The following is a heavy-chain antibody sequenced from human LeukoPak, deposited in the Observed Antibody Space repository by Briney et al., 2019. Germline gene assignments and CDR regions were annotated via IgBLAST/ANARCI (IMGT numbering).Heavy chain of an antibody. Sequence: PSETLSLTCAVSGGSISSGGYSWSWIRQPPGKGLEWIGYIYHSGSTYYNPSLKSRVTISVDRSKNQFSLKLSSVTAADTAVYYCARGSGYGSSYWGQGTLVTVSS. V-gene: IGHV4-30-2*01. J-gene: IGHJ4*02. D-gene: IGHD3-10*01. CDR3: ARGSGYGSSY. CDR1: GGSISSGGYS. CDR2: IYHSGST.